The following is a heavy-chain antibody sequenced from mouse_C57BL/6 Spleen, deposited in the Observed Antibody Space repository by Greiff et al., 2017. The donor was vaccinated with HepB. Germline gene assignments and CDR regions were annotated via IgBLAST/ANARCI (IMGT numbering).Heavy chain of an antibody. CDR2: IDPENGDT. Sequence: EVKLQESGAELVRPGASVKLSCTASGFNIKDDYMHWVKQRPEQGLEWIGWIDPENGDTEYASKFQGKATITADTSSNTAYLQLSSLTSEDTAVYYCTTSFGYDSWFAYWGQGTLVTVSA. CDR1: GFNIKDDY. D-gene: IGHD2-2*01. V-gene: IGHV14-4*01. CDR3: TTSFGYDSWFAY. J-gene: IGHJ3*01.